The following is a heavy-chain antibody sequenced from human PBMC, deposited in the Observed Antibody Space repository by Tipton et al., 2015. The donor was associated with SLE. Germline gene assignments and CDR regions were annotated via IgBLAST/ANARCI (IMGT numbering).Heavy chain of an antibody. J-gene: IGHJ2*01. Sequence: TLSLTCTVSGGSISGYYCTWIRQPPGKGLEWIGYIYGSGSTNYNPSLKSRLIISVDTSKNQFSLKLNSATAADTAVYYCAKADGVVGGQVPYWYCDLWGRGPLVSVSS. V-gene: IGHV4-59*01. CDR1: GGSISGYY. D-gene: IGHD1-26*01. CDR2: IYGSGST. CDR3: AKADGVVGGQVPYWYCDL.